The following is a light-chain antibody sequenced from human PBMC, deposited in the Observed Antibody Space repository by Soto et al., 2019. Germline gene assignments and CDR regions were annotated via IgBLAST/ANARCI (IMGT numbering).Light chain of an antibody. V-gene: IGLV1-51*02. CDR1: GSNIGNNY. CDR3: ASWDNSLSDGRV. CDR2: ETN. J-gene: IGLJ1*01. Sequence: QSVLTQPPSVSAAPGQTVTISCSGSGSNIGNNYVSWYQHLPGAAPKLLIFETNRRPAGIPDRFSGSKSGTSATLGITGLQTADEGDYYCASWDNSLSDGRVFGPGTMLTVL.